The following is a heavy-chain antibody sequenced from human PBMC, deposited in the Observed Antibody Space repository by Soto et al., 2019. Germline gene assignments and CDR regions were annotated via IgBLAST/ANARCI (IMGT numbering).Heavy chain of an antibody. Sequence: SVKVSCKASGGTFSSYAISWVRQAPGQGLEWMGGIIPIFGTANYAQKFQGRVTITADESTSTAYMELSSLRSEDTAVYYCARAFDYGDYYYCGMDVWGQGTTVTVSS. CDR3: ARAFDYGDYYYCGMDV. CDR2: IIPIFGTA. D-gene: IGHD4-17*01. V-gene: IGHV1-69*13. CDR1: GGTFSSYA. J-gene: IGHJ6*02.